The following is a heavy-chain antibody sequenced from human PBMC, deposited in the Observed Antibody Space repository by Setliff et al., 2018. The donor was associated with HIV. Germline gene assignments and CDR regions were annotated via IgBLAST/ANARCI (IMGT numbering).Heavy chain of an antibody. CDR1: GGSISRGSYS. V-gene: IGHV4-61*05. CDR3: AREHCSGGSCNGFDI. J-gene: IGHJ3*02. D-gene: IGHD2-15*01. CDR2: IYTSGST. Sequence: PSETLSLTCTVSGGSISRGSYSWGWIRQPPGKGLEWIGYIYTSGSTNYNPSLKSRVTMSVDTSRNQFSLKLGSVTAADTAMYYCAREHCSGGSCNGFDIWGQGTMVTVSS.